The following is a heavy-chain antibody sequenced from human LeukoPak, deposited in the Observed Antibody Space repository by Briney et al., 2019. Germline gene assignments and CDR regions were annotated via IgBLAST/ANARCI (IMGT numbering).Heavy chain of an antibody. CDR2: INPYNGYT. J-gene: IGHJ4*02. CDR1: GYTFTDHF. D-gene: IGHD1-1*01. Sequence: GASVKVSCKSSGYTFTDHFIHWVRQAPGQGLEWVGEINPYNGYTEYAWRLQGRVTMTRDTSISTAFMEVSRLTSDDTAVYYCARDYSLNDYWGQGTLVTVAS. V-gene: IGHV1-2*02. CDR3: ARDYSLNDY.